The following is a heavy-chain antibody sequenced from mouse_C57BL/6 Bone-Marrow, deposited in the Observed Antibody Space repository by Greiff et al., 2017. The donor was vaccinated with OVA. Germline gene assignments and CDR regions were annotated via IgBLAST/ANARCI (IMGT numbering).Heavy chain of an antibody. J-gene: IGHJ3*01. CDR3: ASSCSSNYLSCFAY. D-gene: IGHD2-5*01. Sequence: QVQLQQPGAELVKPGASVKMSCKASGYTFTSYWITWVQQRPGQGLEWIGAIYPGCGSTNYNEKFKSKATLTVDTSSSTAYMQLRSLTSADSAVYSCASSCSSNYLSCFAYWGQWTLVTVSS. CDR2: IYPGCGST. CDR1: GYTFTSYW. V-gene: IGHV1-55*01.